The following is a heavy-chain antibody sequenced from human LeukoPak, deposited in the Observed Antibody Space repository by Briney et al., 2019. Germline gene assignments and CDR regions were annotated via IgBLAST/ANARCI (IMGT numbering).Heavy chain of an antibody. J-gene: IGHJ1*01. D-gene: IGHD6-19*01. Sequence: GGSLRLSCAASGFTFSSYGMHWVRRAPGKGLEWVAVISYDGSDKYYADSVKGRFTISRDNAKNSLYLQMNSLRAEDTAVYYCARGPGIAVAPLQHWGQGTLVTVSS. V-gene: IGHV3-30*12. CDR3: ARGPGIAVAPLQH. CDR1: GFTFSSYG. CDR2: ISYDGSDK.